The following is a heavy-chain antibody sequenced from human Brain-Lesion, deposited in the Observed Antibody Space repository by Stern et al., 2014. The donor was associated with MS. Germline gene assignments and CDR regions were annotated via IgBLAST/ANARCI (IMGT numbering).Heavy chain of an antibody. CDR3: ARGESSRYYYYFDY. V-gene: IGHV4-30-4*01. CDR2: IYYIGST. J-gene: IGHJ4*02. CDR1: GDSISSGDNY. Sequence: QVQLGQSGPGLVKPSQTLSLTYNVSGDSISSGDNYWSWIRQSPGKGLEWIGYIYYIGSTFYNPSLKSRVTISVDTSQNQFSLRLSSVTAADTAVYYCARGESSRYYYYFDYWGQGTLVTVSS. D-gene: IGHD3-22*01.